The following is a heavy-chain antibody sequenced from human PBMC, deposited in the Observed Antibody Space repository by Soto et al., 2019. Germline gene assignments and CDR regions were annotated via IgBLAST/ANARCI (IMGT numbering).Heavy chain of an antibody. CDR1: GGSISSGGYY. D-gene: IGHD3-9*01. CDR3: ARDRPYYDSLTGYYSANDAFDI. CDR2: IYYSGST. Sequence: QMQLQESGPGLVKPSQTLSLTCTVSGGSISSGGYYWSWIRQHPGKGLEWIGYIYYSGSTYYNPSPKSRVTISVDTSKNQCSLKRGSVIAAVTAVYYCARDRPYYDSLTGYYSANDAFDIWGQGTMVTVSS. V-gene: IGHV4-31*03. J-gene: IGHJ3*02.